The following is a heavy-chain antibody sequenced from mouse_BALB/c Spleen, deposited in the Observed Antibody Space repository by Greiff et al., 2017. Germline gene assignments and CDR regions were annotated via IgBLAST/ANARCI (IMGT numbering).Heavy chain of an antibody. CDR3: ARHLLQGFDY. V-gene: IGHV5-9-3*01. CDR2: ISSGGSYT. J-gene: IGHJ2*01. Sequence: EVKLEESGGGLVKPGGSLKLSCAASGFTFSSYAMSWVRQTPEKRLEWVATISSGGSYTYYPDSVKGRFTIYRDKAKNTLYLQMSSLRSEDTAMYYCARHLLQGFDYWGQGTTLTVSS. D-gene: IGHD1-1*01. CDR1: GFTFSSYA.